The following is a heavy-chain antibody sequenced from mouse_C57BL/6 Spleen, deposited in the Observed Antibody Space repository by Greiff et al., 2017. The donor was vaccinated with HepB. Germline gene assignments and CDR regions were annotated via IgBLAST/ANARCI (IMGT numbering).Heavy chain of an antibody. V-gene: IGHV1-55*01. CDR1: GYTFTSYW. J-gene: IGHJ2*01. CDR2: IYPGSGST. Sequence: QVHVKQSGAELVKPGASVKMSCKASGYTFTSYWITWVKQRPGQGLEWIGDIYPGSGSTNYNEKFKSKATLTVDTSSSTAYMQLSSLTSEDSAVYYCARKRDSFDYWGQGTTLTVSS. CDR3: ARKRDSFDY.